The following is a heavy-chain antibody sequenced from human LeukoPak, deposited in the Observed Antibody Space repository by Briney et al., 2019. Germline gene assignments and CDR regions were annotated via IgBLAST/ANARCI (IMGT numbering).Heavy chain of an antibody. J-gene: IGHJ4*02. V-gene: IGHV3-23*01. Sequence: GGSLRLSCAASGFTFRSHAMTWVRQAPGKGLEWVATTTGSGDKTYYADSVKGRFTISGDNSRNTLFLQMNSLRAEDTAIYYCSRRVAANWGSFDHWGQGTLVAVSS. CDR2: TTGSGDKT. CDR1: GFTFRSHA. CDR3: SRRVAANWGSFDH. D-gene: IGHD3-16*01.